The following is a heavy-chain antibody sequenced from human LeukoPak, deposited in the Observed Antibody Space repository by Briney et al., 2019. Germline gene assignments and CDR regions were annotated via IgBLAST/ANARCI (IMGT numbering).Heavy chain of an antibody. V-gene: IGHV3-21*01. CDR2: ISSSCSYI. J-gene: IGHJ6*02. CDR3: AKDYYDSSGYYYYYYYYGMDV. Sequence: ETLSLTCTVSGGSISSGGYYWSWLRQAPGKGLEWVSSISSSCSYIYYADSVKGRFTISRDNSKNTLYLQMNSLRAEDTAVYYCAKDYYDSSGYYYYYYYYGMDVWGQGTTVTVSS. D-gene: IGHD3-22*01. CDR1: GGSISSGGYY.